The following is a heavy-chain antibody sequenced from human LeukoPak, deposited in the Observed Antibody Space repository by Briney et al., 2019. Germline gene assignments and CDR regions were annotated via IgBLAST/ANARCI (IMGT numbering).Heavy chain of an antibody. D-gene: IGHD3-22*01. CDR1: GGSISSSSYY. V-gene: IGHV4-39*01. CDR2: IYYSGST. Sequence: PSETLSLTCTVSGGSISSSSYYWGWIRQPPGKGLEWIGSIYYSGSTYYNPSLKSRVTISVDTSKNQFSPKLSSVTAADTAVYYCARRGTSSGYHFDYWGQGTLVTVSS. CDR3: ARRGTSSGYHFDY. J-gene: IGHJ4*02.